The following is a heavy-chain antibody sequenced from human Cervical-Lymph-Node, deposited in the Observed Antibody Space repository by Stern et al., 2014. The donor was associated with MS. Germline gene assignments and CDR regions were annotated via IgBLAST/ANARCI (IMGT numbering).Heavy chain of an antibody. D-gene: IGHD3-10*01. J-gene: IGHJ4*02. CDR3: ASGDYDFGSGPEN. CDR1: GSSLRNYA. Sequence: QDQLVESGAEVKRPGSSVKVSCKSSGSSLRNYAVTWVRQAPGPGLEWMGRIIPKIGSTDYIPKFQGRLAMTTDRSAKTAYLELTSLTSEDTAVYYCASGDYDFGSGPENWGQGTLVTVSS. V-gene: IGHV1-69*04. CDR2: IIPKIGST.